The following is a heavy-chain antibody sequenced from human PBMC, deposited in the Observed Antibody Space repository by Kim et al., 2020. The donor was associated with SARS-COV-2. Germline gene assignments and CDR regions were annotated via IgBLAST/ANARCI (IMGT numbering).Heavy chain of an antibody. D-gene: IGHD3-10*01. V-gene: IGHV3-11*01. CDR3: ARDMVRGVMGYYYYGMDV. CDR1: GFTFSDYY. Sequence: GGSLRLSCAASGFTFSDYYMSWIRQAPGKGLEWVSYISSSGSTIYYADSVKGRFTISRDNAKNSLYLQMNSLRAEDTAVYYCARDMVRGVMGYYYYGMDVWGQGTTVTVSS. J-gene: IGHJ6*02. CDR2: ISSSGSTI.